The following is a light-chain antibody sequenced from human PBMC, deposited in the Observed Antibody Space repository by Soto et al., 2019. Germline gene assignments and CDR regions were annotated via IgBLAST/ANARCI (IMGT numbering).Light chain of an antibody. CDR3: YSLAASNIS. J-gene: IGLJ2*01. V-gene: IGLV2-23*02. CDR2: EVN. CDR1: SSGIGTFNL. Sequence: QSALTQPASVSGSPGQSIAISCTGNSSGIGTFNLVSWYQQHPGKAPKLIIYEVNKRPSGISSRFSGSKSGNTASLTISGLQAADQADSSSYSLAASNISFGGGPKATVL.